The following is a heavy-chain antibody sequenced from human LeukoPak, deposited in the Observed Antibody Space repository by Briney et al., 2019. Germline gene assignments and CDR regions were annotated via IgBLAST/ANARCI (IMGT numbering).Heavy chain of an antibody. D-gene: IGHD3-3*01. V-gene: IGHV1-2*06. CDR1: GYTFADYF. CDR2: INANSGGT. CDR3: ARDWRDATIFGVVREVYFDY. J-gene: IGHJ4*02. Sequence: GASVKVSCKTSGYTFADYFIHWVRQAPGQGLEWMGRINANSGGTEYQQKFQGRVTMTRDTSISTAYMELSRLRSDDTAVYYCARDWRDATIFGVVREVYFDYWGQGTLVTVSS.